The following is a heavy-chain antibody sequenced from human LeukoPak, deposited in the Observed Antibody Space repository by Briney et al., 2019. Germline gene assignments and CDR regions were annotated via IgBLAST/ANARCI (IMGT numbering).Heavy chain of an antibody. Sequence: SETLSLTCTVSGGSISSYYWSWLRQPPGKGLEWIGYIYYSGSTNYNPSLKSRVSISVDTSKSQFSLKLSSVTAADTAVYYCARVGDYYDSSGYYSDCWGQGTLVTVSS. J-gene: IGHJ4*02. CDR3: ARVGDYYDSSGYYSDC. D-gene: IGHD3-22*01. CDR2: IYYSGST. V-gene: IGHV4-59*08. CDR1: GGSISSYY.